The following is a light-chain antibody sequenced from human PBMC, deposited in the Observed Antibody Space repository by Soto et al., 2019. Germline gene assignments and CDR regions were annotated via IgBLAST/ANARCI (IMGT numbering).Light chain of an antibody. J-gene: IGKJ4*01. CDR1: QSVLYSSNNKNF. CDR3: QQYYSTPLT. V-gene: IGKV4-1*01. CDR2: WAS. Sequence: DIVMTQSPDSLAVSLGERATINCKSSQSVLYSSNNKNFLAWYQQKPGQPPKLLIHWASTRESGVPDRFSGSGSGTDFTLTISSLQAEDVAVSYCQQYYSTPLTFGGGTKVDIK.